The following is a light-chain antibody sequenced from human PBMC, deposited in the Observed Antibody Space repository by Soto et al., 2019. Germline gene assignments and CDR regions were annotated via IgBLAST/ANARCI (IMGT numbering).Light chain of an antibody. Sequence: QSALTQPASVSGSPGQSITISCTGTSSDVGGYNYVSWYQQNPGKAPKLMIYDVSYRPSGVSNRFSGSKSGNTASLTISGLQAEDEADYDCSSYTSSSTYVFGTGTKLTVL. CDR1: SSDVGGYNY. CDR3: SSYTSSSTYV. CDR2: DVS. J-gene: IGLJ1*01. V-gene: IGLV2-14*03.